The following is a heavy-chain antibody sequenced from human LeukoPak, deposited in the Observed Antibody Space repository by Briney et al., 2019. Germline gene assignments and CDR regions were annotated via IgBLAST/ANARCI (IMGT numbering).Heavy chain of an antibody. D-gene: IGHD2-21*02. Sequence: SVKVSCKASGGTFSSYAISWVRQAPGQGLEWMGRIIPIFGTANYAQKFQGRVTITTDESTSTAYMELSSLRSEDTAVYYCAILNGVVTATQVFMDVWGKGTTVTVSS. CDR3: AILNGVVTATQVFMDV. CDR1: GGTFSSYA. J-gene: IGHJ6*03. V-gene: IGHV1-69*05. CDR2: IIPIFGTA.